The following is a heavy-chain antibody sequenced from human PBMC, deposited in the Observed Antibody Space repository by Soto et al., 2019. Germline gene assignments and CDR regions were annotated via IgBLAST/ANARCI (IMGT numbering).Heavy chain of an antibody. V-gene: IGHV3-33*01. J-gene: IGHJ6*03. D-gene: IGHD6-13*01. CDR2: IWYDGSNK. Sequence: GGSLRLSCAASGFTFSSYGMHWVRQAPGKGLEWVAVIWYDGSNKYYADSVKGRFTISRDNSKNTLYLQMNSLRAEDTAVYYCARDVGEQQLGTGSSNYYYYMDVWGKGTTVTVSS. CDR3: ARDVGEQQLGTGSSNYYYYMDV. CDR1: GFTFSSYG.